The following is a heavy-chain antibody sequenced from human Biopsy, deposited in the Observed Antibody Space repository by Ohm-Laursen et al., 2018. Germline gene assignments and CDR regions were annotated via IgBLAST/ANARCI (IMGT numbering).Heavy chain of an antibody. CDR2: INPNSGNA. D-gene: IGHD3-9*01. CDR1: GYTFAGYY. Sequence: ASVSASCTVSGYTFAGYYLHWVRQAPGHGLEWMGWINPNSGNANYAQSFQGRLTVTRDTSISTAYMELTSLTFDDTAIYYCARVPAYPSIDGYYGLDLWGQGTTVIVSS. V-gene: IGHV1-2*02. J-gene: IGHJ6*02. CDR3: ARVPAYPSIDGYYGLDL.